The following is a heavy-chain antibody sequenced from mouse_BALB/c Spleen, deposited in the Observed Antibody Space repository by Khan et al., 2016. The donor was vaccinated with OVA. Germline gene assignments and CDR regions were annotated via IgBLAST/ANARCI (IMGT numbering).Heavy chain of an antibody. CDR3: PIAILPYLDY. CDR2: IDPDNGNT. CDR1: GFNIKDYY. J-gene: IGHJ2*01. D-gene: IGHD6-1*01. V-gene: IGHV14-1*02. Sequence: VQLQQSGTVLVRPGALVRLSCTASGFNIKDYYIHWVKQRPDQGLEWIGWIDPDNGNTMYDPNFQGKANITADTSSNTAYLQLSSLTSVDTAVYYCPIAILPYLDYWGQGTTLTFSS.